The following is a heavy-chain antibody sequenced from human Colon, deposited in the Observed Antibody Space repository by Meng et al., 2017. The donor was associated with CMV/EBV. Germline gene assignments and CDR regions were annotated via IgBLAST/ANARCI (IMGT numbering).Heavy chain of an antibody. J-gene: IGHJ6*02. CDR3: ARGGVGKVPGYYYYGMDV. CDR2: IIASLART. Sequence: SVKVSCKASGYTFNKHGINWVRQAPGQGLEWVGRIIASLARTNHAQKFQGRVSITADSSTNTAYMELSSLRSDDTAVYYCARGGVGKVPGYYYYGMDVWGQGTTVTVSS. V-gene: IGHV1-69*04. CDR1: GYTFNKHG. D-gene: IGHD3-10*01.